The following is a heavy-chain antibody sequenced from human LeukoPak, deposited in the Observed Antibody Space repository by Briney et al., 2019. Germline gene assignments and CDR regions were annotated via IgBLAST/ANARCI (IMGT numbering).Heavy chain of an antibody. J-gene: IGHJ3*01. Sequence: ASVKVSCKASGYTFTGYYMHWVRQAPGQGLEWMGWINPNSGGTNYAQKFQGWVTMTRDTSISTAYMELSRLRSDDTAVYYCAKDSYYYDSSGPSDAFDFWGQRTMGPVSS. CDR2: INPNSGGT. CDR1: GYTFTGYY. V-gene: IGHV1-2*04. CDR3: AKDSYYYDSSGPSDAFDF. D-gene: IGHD3-22*01.